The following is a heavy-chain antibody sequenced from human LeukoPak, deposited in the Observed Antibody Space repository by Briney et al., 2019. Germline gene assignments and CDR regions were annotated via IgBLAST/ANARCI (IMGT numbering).Heavy chain of an antibody. V-gene: IGHV3-23*01. CDR3: AKDGNWARFED. Sequence: GGSLRLSCAASGFIFSHYGMNWVRQAPGKGLEWVSGITSRSTTYYADSVKGRFTISRDNSKNMVWLQINSPAAEDTATYYCAKDGNWARFEDWGQGTLVTVSS. CDR2: ITSRSTT. CDR1: GFIFSHYG. J-gene: IGHJ4*02. D-gene: IGHD7-27*01.